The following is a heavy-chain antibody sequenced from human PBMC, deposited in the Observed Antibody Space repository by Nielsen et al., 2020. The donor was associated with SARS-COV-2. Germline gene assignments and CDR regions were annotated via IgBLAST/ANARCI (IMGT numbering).Heavy chain of an antibody. CDR1: GFTFSSYW. Sequence: GGSLRLSCAASGFTFSSYWMSWVRQAPGKGLEWVSAISGSGGSTYYADSVKGRFTISRDNSKNTLYLQMNSLRAEDTAVYYCAKDLDIVATIRLDYWGQGTLVTVSS. D-gene: IGHD5-12*01. V-gene: IGHV3-23*01. CDR3: AKDLDIVATIRLDY. CDR2: ISGSGGST. J-gene: IGHJ4*02.